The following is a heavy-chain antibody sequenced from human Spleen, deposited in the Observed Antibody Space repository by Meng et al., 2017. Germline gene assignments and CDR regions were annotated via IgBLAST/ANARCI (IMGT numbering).Heavy chain of an antibody. CDR1: GDSVASNSAA. J-gene: IGHJ4*02. CDR2: TYHRSKWYS. Sequence: SETLSLTCAISGDSVASNSAAWNRPRHSPSRGLEWLGRTYHRSKWYSDYAVSVKSRITINPDTSKDRIYLQLTSVTPTDTAVYHRARVYGSGTSPYSFDYWGQGTLVTVSS. D-gene: IGHD3-10*01. CDR3: ARVYGSGTSPYSFDY. V-gene: IGHV6-1*01.